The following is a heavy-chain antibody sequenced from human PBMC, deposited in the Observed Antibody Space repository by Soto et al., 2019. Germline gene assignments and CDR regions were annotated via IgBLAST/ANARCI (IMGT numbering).Heavy chain of an antibody. CDR3: SRHRRIAFYGMDV. CDR2: INPNSGGT. D-gene: IGHD6-13*01. CDR1: GYTFTGYY. Sequence: ASVKVSCKASGYTFTGYYMHWVRQAPGQGLEWMGWINPNSGGTNYAQKFQGRVTMTRDTSISTAYMELSRLRSDDTAVYYWSRHRRIAFYGMDVWGQGTTVTVSS. J-gene: IGHJ6*02. V-gene: IGHV1-2*02.